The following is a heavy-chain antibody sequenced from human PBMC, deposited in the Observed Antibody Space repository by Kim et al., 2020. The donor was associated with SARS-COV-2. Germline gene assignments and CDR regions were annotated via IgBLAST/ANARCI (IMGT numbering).Heavy chain of an antibody. D-gene: IGHD2-21*02. CDR3: AGGGGGDHGY. J-gene: IGHJ4*02. Sequence: GGSLRLSCVASGFTFDLYSLSWVRQAPGKGLEWVGYIPEGTAGPEYGDSVRGRFTISRDNSRNTMFLQMNSLTVEDTATYYCAGGGGGDHGYWGQGTLVTVSS. CDR2: IPEGTAGP. CDR1: GFTFDLYS. V-gene: IGHV3-23*01.